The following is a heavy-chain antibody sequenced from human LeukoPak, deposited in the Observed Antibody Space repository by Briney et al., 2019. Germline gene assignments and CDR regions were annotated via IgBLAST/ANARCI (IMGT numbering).Heavy chain of an antibody. J-gene: IGHJ4*02. CDR1: RFTFSSYS. V-gene: IGHV3-21*01. CDR3: ARGGWGSGWYEWVLDY. Sequence: PGGSLRLSCAASRFTFSSYSMNWVRQAPGKGLEWVSSISSSSSYIYYADSVKGRFTISRDNAKNSLYLQMNSLRAEDTAVYYCARGGWGSGWYEWVLDYWGQGTLVTVSS. D-gene: IGHD6-19*01. CDR2: ISSSSSYI.